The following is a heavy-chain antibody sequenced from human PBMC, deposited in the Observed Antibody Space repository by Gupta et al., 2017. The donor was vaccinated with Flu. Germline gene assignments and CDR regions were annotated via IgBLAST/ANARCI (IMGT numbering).Heavy chain of an antibody. D-gene: IGHD1-26*01. V-gene: IGHV3-48*02. Sequence: EVQLVESGGGLVQPGGSLRLSCAAYGFTFSTYSMNGVRQAPGKGLEWVSYISSSSSTIYYADSVKGRFTISRDNAKNSLYLQMNSLRDEDTAVYYCARDSGATRESLQHWGQGTLVTVSS. CDR2: ISSSSSTI. CDR1: GFTFSTYS. J-gene: IGHJ1*01. CDR3: ARDSGATRESLQH.